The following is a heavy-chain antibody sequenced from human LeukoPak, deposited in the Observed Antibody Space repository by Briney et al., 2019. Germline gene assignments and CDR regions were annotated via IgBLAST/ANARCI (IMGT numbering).Heavy chain of an antibody. V-gene: IGHV3-48*03. CDR1: GFTFRTYE. D-gene: IGHD3-9*01. Sequence: GGSLRLCCAASGFTFRTYEMNWVRQAPGKGLEWVSSISGSSSSIYYADSVQGRFTISRDNAKNSLYLQMNSLRAEDTAVYYCARRWFRAFDIWGQGTMVTVSS. CDR3: ARRWFRAFDI. J-gene: IGHJ3*02. CDR2: ISGSSSSI.